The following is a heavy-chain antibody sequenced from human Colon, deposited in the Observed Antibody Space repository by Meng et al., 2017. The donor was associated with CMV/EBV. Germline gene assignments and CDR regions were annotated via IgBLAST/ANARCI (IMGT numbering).Heavy chain of an antibody. Sequence: SLKISCAASGFTFDDYAMHWVRQAPGKGLEWVLVINWNSVTTGYADSVKGRFTISRDNAKNSLYLQMNSLTAGDTALYYCGKNRVESWGQGTLVTVSS. CDR2: INWNSVTT. CDR3: GKNRVES. J-gene: IGHJ4*02. V-gene: IGHV3-9*01. CDR1: GFTFDDYA.